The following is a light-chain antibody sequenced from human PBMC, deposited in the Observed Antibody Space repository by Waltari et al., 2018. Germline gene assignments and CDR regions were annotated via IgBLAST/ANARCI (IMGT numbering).Light chain of an antibody. CDR2: RAS. V-gene: IGKV1-5*03. J-gene: IGKJ2*01. CDR3: QHYNSNPYT. CDR1: QNINSW. Sequence: DIQVTQSPSTLSASVGDPVTITCRASQNINSWLAWYQQKPGRAPKLLIYRASTLERGVPSRFSGAGSGTEFTLTISSLQPDDFATYFCQHYNSNPYTFGQGTNLDIK.